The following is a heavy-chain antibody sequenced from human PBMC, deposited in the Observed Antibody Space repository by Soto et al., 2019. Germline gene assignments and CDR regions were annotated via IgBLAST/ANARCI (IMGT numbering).Heavy chain of an antibody. J-gene: IGHJ6*02. CDR3: AKMAFYGMDV. CDR1: GFIIDDYA. Sequence: EVQLVESGGGLVQPGGSLRLSCAASGFIIDDYAMHWVRQAPGKGLEWGSAISWDSDDIAYAGSVKGRFTISRDNAKNSLYLQMNSRRAEDTALYYCAKMAFYGMDVWGQGTTVTVSS. V-gene: IGHV3-9*01. CDR2: ISWDSDDI.